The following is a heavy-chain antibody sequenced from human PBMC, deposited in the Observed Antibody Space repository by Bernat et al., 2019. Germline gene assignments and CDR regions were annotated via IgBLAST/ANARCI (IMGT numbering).Heavy chain of an antibody. CDR1: GFSFSGYW. CDR2: INEDGSEE. V-gene: IGHV3-7*01. J-gene: IGHJ3*01. CDR3: AKRPGYQIGMEV. Sequence: EVQLVESGGGLVQPGGSRRLSCVGSGFSFSGYWMTWVRQPPGKGLEWVASINEDGSEEQYVDSVKGRFTISRDNTKNSLYLQMNSLRVEDTAVFYCAKRPGYQIGMEVWGQGTMVTVSS. D-gene: IGHD3-3*01.